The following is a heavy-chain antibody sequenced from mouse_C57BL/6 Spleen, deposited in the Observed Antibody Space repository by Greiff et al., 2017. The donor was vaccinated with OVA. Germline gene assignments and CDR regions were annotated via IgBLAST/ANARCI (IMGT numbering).Heavy chain of an antibody. CDR3: ARGGSSYDYYAMDY. D-gene: IGHD1-1*01. V-gene: IGHV5-4*01. J-gene: IGHJ4*01. CDR2: ISDGGSYT. CDR1: GFTFSSYA. Sequence: EVQVVESGGGLVKPGGSLKLSCAASGFTFSSYAMSWVRQTPEKRLEWVATISDGGSYTYYPDNVKGRFTISRDNAKNNLYLQMSHLKSEDTAMYYCARGGSSYDYYAMDYWGQGTSVTVSS.